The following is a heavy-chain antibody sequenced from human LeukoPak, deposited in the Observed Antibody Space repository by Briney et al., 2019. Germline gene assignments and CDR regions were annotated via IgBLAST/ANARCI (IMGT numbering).Heavy chain of an antibody. CDR1: GGSISSYY. CDR2: IYYSGST. CDR3: ARDTLRRDARFPGAFDI. J-gene: IGHJ3*02. Sequence: SETLSLTCTVSGGSISSYYWSWIRQPPGKGLEWIGYIYYSGSTNYNPSLKSRVTISVDTSKNQFSLKLSSVTAADTAVYYCARDTLRRDARFPGAFDIWGQGTLVTVSS. D-gene: IGHD3-3*01. V-gene: IGHV4-59*12.